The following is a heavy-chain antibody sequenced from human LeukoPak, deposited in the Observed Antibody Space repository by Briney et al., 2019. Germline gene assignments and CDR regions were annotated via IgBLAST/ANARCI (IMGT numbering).Heavy chain of an antibody. D-gene: IGHD2-21*02. CDR3: ARDPRPMTLKYYYYYYGMDV. CDR2: INTNTGNP. Sequence: ASVKASCKASGYTFTSYAMNWVRQAPGQGLEWMGWINTNTGNPTYAQGFTGRFVFSLDTSVSTAYLQISSLKAEDTAVYYCARDPRPMTLKYYYYYYGMDVWGQGTTVTVSS. J-gene: IGHJ6*02. CDR1: GYTFTSYA. V-gene: IGHV7-4-1*02.